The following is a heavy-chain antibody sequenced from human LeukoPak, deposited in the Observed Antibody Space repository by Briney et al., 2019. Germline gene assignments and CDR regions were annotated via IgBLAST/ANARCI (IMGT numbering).Heavy chain of an antibody. Sequence: GASVKVSCKASGYTFTSYGISWVRQAPGQGLEWMGGIIPIFGTANYAQKFQGRVTITADESTSTAYMELSSLRSEDTAVYYCATYCSSTSCYLHYFDYWGQGTLVTVSS. D-gene: IGHD2-2*01. CDR3: ATYCSSTSCYLHYFDY. V-gene: IGHV1-69*13. J-gene: IGHJ4*02. CDR1: GYTFTSYG. CDR2: IIPIFGTA.